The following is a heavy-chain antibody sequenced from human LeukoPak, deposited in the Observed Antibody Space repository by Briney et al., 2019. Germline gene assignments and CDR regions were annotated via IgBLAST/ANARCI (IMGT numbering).Heavy chain of an antibody. CDR3: ARQTRSYYDILTGYSPTQFDP. D-gene: IGHD3-9*01. V-gene: IGHV4-39*01. Sequence: SETLSLTCTVSGGSISSSSYYWGWIRQPPGKGLEWIGSIYYSGSTYYNPSLKSRVTISVDTSKNQFSLKLSSVTAADTAVYYCARQTRSYYDILTGYSPTQFDPWGQGTLVTVSS. CDR2: IYYSGST. J-gene: IGHJ5*02. CDR1: GGSISSSSYY.